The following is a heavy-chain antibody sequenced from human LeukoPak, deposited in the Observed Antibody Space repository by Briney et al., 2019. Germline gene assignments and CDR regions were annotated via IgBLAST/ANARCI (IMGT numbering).Heavy chain of an antibody. CDR3: ARVDSSNWYDSRGYFDY. Sequence: SETLSLTCAVSGGSISSGGYSWSWIRQPPGKGLEWIGYIYYTGSTNYNPSLKSRVTISIDTSKNQFSLKLRSVTAADTAVYYCARVDSSNWYDSRGYFDYWGQGTLVTVSS. V-gene: IGHV4-61*08. CDR2: IYYTGST. D-gene: IGHD6-13*01. CDR1: GGSISSGGYS. J-gene: IGHJ4*02.